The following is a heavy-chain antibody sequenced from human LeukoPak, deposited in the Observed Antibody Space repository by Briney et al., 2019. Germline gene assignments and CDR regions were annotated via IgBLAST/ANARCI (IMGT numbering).Heavy chain of an antibody. CDR2: IWYDGSNK. CDR3: ARDNFRGYSYGYY. D-gene: IGHD5-18*01. J-gene: IGHJ4*02. V-gene: IGHV3-33*01. Sequence: GGSLRLSCAASGFTFSSYGMHWVRQAPGEGLEWAAVIWYDGSNKYYADSVKGRFTISRDNSKNTLYLQMNSLRAEDTAVYYCARDNFRGYSYGYYWGQGTLVTVSS. CDR1: GFTFSSYG.